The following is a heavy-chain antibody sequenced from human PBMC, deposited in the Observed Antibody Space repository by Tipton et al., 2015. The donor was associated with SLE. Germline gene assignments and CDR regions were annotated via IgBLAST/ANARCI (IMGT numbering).Heavy chain of an antibody. V-gene: IGHV3-30*04. CDR2: ISYDGSNK. CDR3: ARETKRIDAFDI. D-gene: IGHD2-15*01. J-gene: IGHJ3*02. Sequence: SGAEVKKPGASVKVSCKASGYTFTGYYMHWVRQAPGKGLEWVAVISYDGSNKYYADSVKGRFTISRDNSKNTLYLQMNSLRAEDTAVYYCARETKRIDAFDIWGQGTMVTVSS. CDR1: GYTFTGYY.